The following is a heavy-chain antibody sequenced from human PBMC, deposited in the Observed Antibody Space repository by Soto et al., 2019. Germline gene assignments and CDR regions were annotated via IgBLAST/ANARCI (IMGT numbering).Heavy chain of an antibody. Sequence: QVQLVQSGAEVKKPGSSVKVSCKASGGTFSSYTISWVRQAPGQGLEWMGRIIPILGIANYAQKFQGRVTITADKSTSTAYTELSSLRSEDTAVYYCAREQYGGDPMIWGHGTLVTVSS. J-gene: IGHJ4*01. V-gene: IGHV1-69*08. CDR2: IIPILGIA. D-gene: IGHD2-21*02. CDR1: GGTFSSYT. CDR3: AREQYGGDPMI.